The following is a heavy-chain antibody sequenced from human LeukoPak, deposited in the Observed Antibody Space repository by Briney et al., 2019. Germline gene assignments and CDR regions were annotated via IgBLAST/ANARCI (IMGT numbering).Heavy chain of an antibody. Sequence: ASVKVSCKASGYTFTSYGISWVRQAPGQGLEWMGWISAYNGNTNYAQKLQGRVTMTTDTSTSTAYMELRSLRSDDTAVYYCAREKQQLALGWFDPWGQGTLVTVSS. CDR3: AREKQQLALGWFDP. V-gene: IGHV1-18*01. D-gene: IGHD6-13*01. CDR1: GYTFTSYG. CDR2: ISAYNGNT. J-gene: IGHJ5*02.